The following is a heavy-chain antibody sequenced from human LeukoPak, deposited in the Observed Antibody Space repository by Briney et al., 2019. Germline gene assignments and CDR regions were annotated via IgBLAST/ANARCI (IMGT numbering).Heavy chain of an antibody. V-gene: IGHV4-4*09. Sequence: SETLSLTCTVSGGSISSYYWSWIRQPPGKGLEWIGYIYTSGSTNYNPPLKSRVTISVDTSKNQFSLKLSSVTAADTAVYYCGRLPVAGTGEAYWGQGTLVTVSS. CDR1: GGSISSYY. CDR3: GRLPVAGTGEAY. J-gene: IGHJ4*02. D-gene: IGHD6-19*01. CDR2: IYTSGST.